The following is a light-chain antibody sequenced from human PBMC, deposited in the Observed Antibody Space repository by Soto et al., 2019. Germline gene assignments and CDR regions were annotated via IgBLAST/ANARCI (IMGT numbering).Light chain of an antibody. J-gene: IGLJ1*01. CDR2: DVS. V-gene: IGLV2-14*01. CDR3: SSYTSSSLYV. Sequence: QSALTQPASVSGSPGQSITISCTGTSSDVDGSNYVSWYQQLPSKAPKLMIYDVSDRPSGVSNRFSGSKSGNTASLTISGLQAEDEADYYCSSYTSSSLYVFGTGTKLTVL. CDR1: SSDVDGSNY.